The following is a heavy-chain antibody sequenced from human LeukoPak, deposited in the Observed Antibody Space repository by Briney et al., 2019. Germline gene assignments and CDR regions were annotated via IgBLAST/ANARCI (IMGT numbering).Heavy chain of an antibody. D-gene: IGHD5-12*01. Sequence: QPGPCLRPLRAPSALTSTGPALHSVSHTPGNRPAWVALIWYDGNKKYFEDSVKGRFTISRDNSKNTLYLQMNSLRAEDTAVYYCARDRGYDPHYYFDYWGQGTLVTVSS. V-gene: IGHV3-33*01. CDR3: ARDRGYDPHYYFDY. CDR1: ALTSTGPA. J-gene: IGHJ4*02. CDR2: IWYDGNKK.